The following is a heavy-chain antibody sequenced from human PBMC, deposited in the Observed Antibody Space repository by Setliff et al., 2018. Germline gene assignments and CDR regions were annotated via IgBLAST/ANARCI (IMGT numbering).Heavy chain of an antibody. CDR1: GGSINNYY. Sequence: SSETLSLTCTVSGGSINNYYWSWVRQPPGKGLEWLGYISYSGKTNYNPSLKSRVTMSVDTSKNQFSLKVGSVTAADTAMYYCARDGDYFGSGNRFDPWGQGTLVTVSS. CDR3: ARDGDYFGSGNRFDP. D-gene: IGHD3-10*01. CDR2: ISYSGKT. J-gene: IGHJ5*02. V-gene: IGHV4-59*01.